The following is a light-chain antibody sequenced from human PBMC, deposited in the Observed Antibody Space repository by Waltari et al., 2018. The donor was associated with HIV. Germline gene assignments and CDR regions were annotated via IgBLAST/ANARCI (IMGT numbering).Light chain of an antibody. CDR3: ASFTGDNTVM. CDR1: DSDFGLSIF. CDR2: DVD. J-gene: IGLJ3*02. V-gene: IGLV2-14*03. Sequence: AVTQPASVSGLPGQSTTISCTGGDSDFGLSIFFSWYQQHSGKPPKLILYDVDSRASGVSDRFSGSMSGNTASLTISGLRAEDEAHYYCASFTGDNTVMFGGGTEVTVL.